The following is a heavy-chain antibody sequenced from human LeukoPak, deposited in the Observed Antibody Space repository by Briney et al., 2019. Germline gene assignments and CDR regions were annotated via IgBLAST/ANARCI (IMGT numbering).Heavy chain of an antibody. CDR3: ARGGHQRGGPFDY. D-gene: IGHD2-15*01. CDR1: GFTFSSYW. CDR2: ITSDGSDT. V-gene: IGHV3-74*01. J-gene: IGHJ4*02. Sequence: GGSLRLSCAASGFTFSSYWMHWVRQAPGKGLVWVSRITSDGSDTSYADSVKARFLISRGNGKNTLYLQMNSLRAEDTAVYYCARGGHQRGGPFDYWGQGTLVTVSS.